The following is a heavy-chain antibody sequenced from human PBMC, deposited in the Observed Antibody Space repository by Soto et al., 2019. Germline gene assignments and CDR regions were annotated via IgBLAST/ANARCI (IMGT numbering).Heavy chain of an antibody. CDR3: ARAHPSDCSGGSCYFFDY. J-gene: IGHJ4*02. Sequence: QVQLVESGGGVVQPGRSLRLSCAASGFTFSSYAMHWVRQAPGKGLEWVAVISYDGSNKYYADSVKGRFTISRDNSKNTLYLQMHSLRAEDTAVYYCARAHPSDCSGGSCYFFDYWGQGTLVTVSS. CDR1: GFTFSSYA. CDR2: ISYDGSNK. V-gene: IGHV3-30-3*01. D-gene: IGHD2-15*01.